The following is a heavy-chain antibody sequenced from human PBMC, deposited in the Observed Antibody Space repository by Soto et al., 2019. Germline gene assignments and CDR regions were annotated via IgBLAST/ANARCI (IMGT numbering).Heavy chain of an antibody. Sequence: GGSLRLSCAASGFTFSSYAMSWVRQAPGKGLEWVSAISGSGGSTYYADSVKGRFTISRDNSKNTLYLQMNSLRAEDTAVYYCAKQYCISTSCYAYYFDYWGQGTLVTVSS. D-gene: IGHD2-2*01. CDR2: ISGSGGST. J-gene: IGHJ4*02. V-gene: IGHV3-23*01. CDR1: GFTFSSYA. CDR3: AKQYCISTSCYAYYFDY.